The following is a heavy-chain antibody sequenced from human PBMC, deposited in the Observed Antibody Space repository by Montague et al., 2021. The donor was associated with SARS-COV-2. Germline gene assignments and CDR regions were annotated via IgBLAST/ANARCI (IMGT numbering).Heavy chain of an antibody. CDR1: GFPVSTNY. Sequence: SRRLSCAASGFPVSTNYVSWVRQAPGKGLEWVAVLYGGDNSNYTDSVKGRFTISRDNSKNTLYLQMKSLRAEDTALYYCARSIGGFDPWGQGTLVTVSS. J-gene: IGHJ5*02. CDR3: ARSIGGFDP. V-gene: IGHV3-66*01. D-gene: IGHD3-3*01. CDR2: LYGGDNS.